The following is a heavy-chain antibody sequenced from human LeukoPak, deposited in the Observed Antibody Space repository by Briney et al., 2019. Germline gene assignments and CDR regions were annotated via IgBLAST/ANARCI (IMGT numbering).Heavy chain of an antibody. J-gene: IGHJ4*02. V-gene: IGHV3-15*01. CDR2: IKSKIDGETT. Sequence: GGSLRLSCAASGFTFSNAWMSWVRQAPGKGLEWVGRIKSKIDGETTDHAAPVKGRFTISRDDSKNTLYLQMGSLKTEDTAMYYCIAEDIIMEGYWGQGTLVTVSS. D-gene: IGHD5-12*01. CDR1: GFTFSNAW. CDR3: IAEDIIMEGY.